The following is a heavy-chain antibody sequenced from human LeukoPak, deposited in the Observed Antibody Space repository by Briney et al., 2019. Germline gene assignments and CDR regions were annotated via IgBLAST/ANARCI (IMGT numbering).Heavy chain of an antibody. D-gene: IGHD3-22*01. CDR2: IYYSGST. Sequence: SETLSLTCTVSGGSISSYYWSWIRQPPGKGLEWIGYIYYSGSTNYNPSLKSRVTISVDTSKNQFSLKLSSVTAADTAVYYCAREGGSGYYPSPLGFDYWGQGTLVTISS. CDR3: AREGGSGYYPSPLGFDY. CDR1: GGSISSYY. J-gene: IGHJ4*02. V-gene: IGHV4-59*01.